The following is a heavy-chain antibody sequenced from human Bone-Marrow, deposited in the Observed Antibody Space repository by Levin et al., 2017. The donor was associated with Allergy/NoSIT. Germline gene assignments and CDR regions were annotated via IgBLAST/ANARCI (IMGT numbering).Heavy chain of an antibody. CDR3: ANMVKTSGSYYNMGNWFDP. V-gene: IGHV3-23*01. CDR1: GFTFSSYA. D-gene: IGHD3-10*01. CDR2: ISGSGGST. Sequence: PGGSLRLSCAASGFTFSSYAMSWVRQAPGKGLEWVSAISGSGGSTYYADSVKGRFTISRDNSKNTLYLQMNSLRAEDSAVYYCANMVKTSGSYYNMGNWFDPWGQGTLVTVSS. J-gene: IGHJ5*02.